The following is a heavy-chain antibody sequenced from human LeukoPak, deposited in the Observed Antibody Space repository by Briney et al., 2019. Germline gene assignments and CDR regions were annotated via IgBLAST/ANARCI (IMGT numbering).Heavy chain of an antibody. CDR2: IIPIFGTA. CDR3: ARAVTMVRGVIMDYYYGMDV. CDR1: GGTFSSYA. D-gene: IGHD3-10*01. V-gene: IGHV1-69*06. Sequence: GCSVKVSCKASGGTFSSYAISWVRQAPGQGLEWMGGIIPIFGTANYAQKFQGRVTITADKSTSTAYMELSSLRSEDTAVYYCARAVTMVRGVIMDYYYGMDVWGKGTTVTVSS. J-gene: IGHJ6*04.